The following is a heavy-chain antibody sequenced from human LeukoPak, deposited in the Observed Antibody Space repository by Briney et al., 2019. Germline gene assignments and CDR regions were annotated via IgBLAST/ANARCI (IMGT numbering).Heavy chain of an antibody. J-gene: IGHJ4*02. CDR3: VRVRRGSSSWYYFDY. V-gene: IGHV3-20*04. CDR2: INWNGGNT. D-gene: IGHD6-13*01. Sequence: GGSLRLSCAASGFTFDDYGMSWVRQAPGEGLEWVSGINWNGGNTGYADSMRGRFTISRDNAKNSLYLQMNSLRAEDTALYYCVRVRRGSSSWYYFDYWGQGTLVTVSS. CDR1: GFTFDDYG.